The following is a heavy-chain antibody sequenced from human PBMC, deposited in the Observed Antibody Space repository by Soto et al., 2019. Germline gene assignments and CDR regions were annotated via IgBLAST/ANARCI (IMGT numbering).Heavy chain of an antibody. V-gene: IGHV3-9*01. J-gene: IGHJ4*02. CDR1: GFTFDDYA. CDR2: ITWNSGII. D-gene: IGHD1-26*01. Sequence: EVQLVESGGGLVQPGRSLRLSCAASGFTFDDYAMHWVRQAPGQGLEWISGITWNSGIIGYADSVKGRFTTSRDNAKNSLYLQMNSLRAEDTALYYCVKDIGSFRELFDYWGQGTLVTVSS. CDR3: VKDIGSFRELFDY.